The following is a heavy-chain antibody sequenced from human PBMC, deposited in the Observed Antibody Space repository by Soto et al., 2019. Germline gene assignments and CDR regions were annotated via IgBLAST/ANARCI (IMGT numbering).Heavy chain of an antibody. CDR1: GGSISSSSYY. V-gene: IGHV4-39*01. CDR2: IYYSGST. CDR3: ARQAMNDNWFDP. Sequence: SETLSLTCTVSGGSISSSSYYWGWIRQPPGKGLEWIGSIYYSGSTYYNPSLKSRVTISVDTSKNQFSLKLSSVTAADTSVYYCARQAMNDNWFDPWGQGTLVTVSS. J-gene: IGHJ5*02.